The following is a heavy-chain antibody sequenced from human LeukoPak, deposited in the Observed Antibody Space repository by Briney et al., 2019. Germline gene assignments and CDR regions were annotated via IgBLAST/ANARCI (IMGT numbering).Heavy chain of an antibody. V-gene: IGHV1-2*02. CDR1: GGTFSSYA. D-gene: IGHD5-24*01. Sequence: ASVKVSCKASGGTFSSYAISWVRQAPGQGLEWMGWINPNSGGTNYAQKFQGRVTMTRDTSISTAYMELSRLRSDDTAVYYCARDPGWLQLPKYYFDYWGQGTLVTVSS. J-gene: IGHJ4*02. CDR2: INPNSGGT. CDR3: ARDPGWLQLPKYYFDY.